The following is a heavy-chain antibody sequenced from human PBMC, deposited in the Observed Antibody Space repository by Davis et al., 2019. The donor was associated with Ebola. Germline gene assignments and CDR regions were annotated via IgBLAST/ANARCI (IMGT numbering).Heavy chain of an antibody. V-gene: IGHV3-23*01. CDR3: ASYEVG. D-gene: IGHD3-16*01. J-gene: IGHJ4*02. Sequence: PGGSLRLSCAASGFRFDSYTMAWVRHAPGKGLEWVSSISGASLSLYYADSVKGRFTISRDNAKSMLYLQMNSLRVEDTAVYYCASYEVGWGQGTLVTVSS. CDR1: GFRFDSYT. CDR2: ISGASLSL.